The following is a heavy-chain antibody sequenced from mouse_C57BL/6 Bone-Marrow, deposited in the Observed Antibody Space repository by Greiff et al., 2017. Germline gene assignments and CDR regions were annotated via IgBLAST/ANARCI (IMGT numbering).Heavy chain of an antibody. CDR2: ISSGGSYT. CDR3: ARLRLLQVAY. Sequence: EVKLVESGGDLVKPGGSLKLSCAASGFTFSSYGMSWVRQTPDKRLEWVATISSGGSYTYYPDSVKGRFTISRDNAKNTLYLQMSSLKSEDTAMYYCARLRLLQVAYWGQGTLVTVSA. D-gene: IGHD1-1*01. CDR1: GFTFSSYG. J-gene: IGHJ3*01. V-gene: IGHV5-6*02.